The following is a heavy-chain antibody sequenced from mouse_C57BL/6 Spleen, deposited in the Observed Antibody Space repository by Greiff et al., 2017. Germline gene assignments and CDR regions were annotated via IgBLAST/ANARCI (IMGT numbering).Heavy chain of an antibody. Sequence: DVMLVESGGGLVKPGGSLKLSCAASGFTFSSYAMSWVRQTPEKRLEWVATISDGGSYTYYPDNVKGRFTISRDNAKNNLYLQMSHLKSEDTAMYYCAREDYSNSYYYAMDYWGQGTSVTVSS. D-gene: IGHD2-5*01. V-gene: IGHV5-4*01. CDR1: GFTFSSYA. CDR3: AREDYSNSYYYAMDY. CDR2: ISDGGSYT. J-gene: IGHJ4*01.